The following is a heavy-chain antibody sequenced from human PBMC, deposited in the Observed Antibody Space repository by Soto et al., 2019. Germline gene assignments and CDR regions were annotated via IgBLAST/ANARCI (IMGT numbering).Heavy chain of an antibody. D-gene: IGHD2-2*01. J-gene: IGHJ6*02. CDR1: GYTFTGYY. Sequence: ASVKVSCKASGYTFTGYYIHWVREAPGQGLEWMGWINPQTGGTSYAQKFQGRVTLSRDTSINTAYLELSRLTFDDAAVYLCARESYQVISDGMDVWGQGTTVTVSS. CDR3: ARESYQVISDGMDV. CDR2: INPQTGGT. V-gene: IGHV1-2*02.